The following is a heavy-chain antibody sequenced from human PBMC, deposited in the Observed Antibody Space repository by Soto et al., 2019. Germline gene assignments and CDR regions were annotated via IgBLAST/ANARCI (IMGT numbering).Heavy chain of an antibody. CDR3: AGGYGDFDY. J-gene: IGHJ4*02. V-gene: IGHV4-59*08. D-gene: IGHD4-17*01. CDR2: IYYSGST. Sequence: SETLSLTCTVSGGSISSYYWSWIRQPPGKGLEWIGYIYYSGSTNYNPSLKSRVTISVDTSKNQFSLKLSSVTAADTAVYYCAGGYGDFDYWGQGTLVTVSS. CDR1: GGSISSYY.